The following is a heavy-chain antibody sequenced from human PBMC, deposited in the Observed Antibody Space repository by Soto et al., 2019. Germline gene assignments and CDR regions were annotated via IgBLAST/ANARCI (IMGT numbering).Heavy chain of an antibody. D-gene: IGHD3-22*01. CDR1: GFTFSSYG. V-gene: IGHV3-30*18. J-gene: IGHJ6*02. CDR2: ISYDGSNK. Sequence: QVQLVESGGGVVQPGRSLRLSCAASGFTFSSYGMHWVRQAPGKGLEWVAVISYDGSNKYYADSVKGRFTISRDNSKNTPHLQMNSLRAEDTAVYYCAKEYYYDSSGYYGRVGYYYYGMDVWGQGTTVTVSS. CDR3: AKEYYYDSSGYYGRVGYYYYGMDV.